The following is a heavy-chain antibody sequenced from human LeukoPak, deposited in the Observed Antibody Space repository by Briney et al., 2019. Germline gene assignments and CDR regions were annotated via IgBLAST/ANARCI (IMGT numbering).Heavy chain of an antibody. CDR2: ISAHNGNT. J-gene: IGHJ2*01. CDR3: ARDGYFDL. V-gene: IGHV1-18*01. Sequence: PGASVTVSCKASGYTFTTHGIAWVRQAPGHGLEWMGWISAHNGNTNYAQSLQGRVTMTTDTSTNTAYMELRSLRSDDTAVYYCARDGYFDLWGRGTLVTVSS. CDR1: GYTFTTHG.